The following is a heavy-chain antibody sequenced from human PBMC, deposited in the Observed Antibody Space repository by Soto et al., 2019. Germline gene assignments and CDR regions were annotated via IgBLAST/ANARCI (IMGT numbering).Heavy chain of an antibody. V-gene: IGHV4-59*01. CDR1: GGSISDYY. CDR2: VFASGIT. J-gene: IGHJ5*02. D-gene: IGHD3-22*01. Sequence: SETLSLTCTVSGGSISDYYWSWIRQPPGKGLEWIGYVFASGITNYNPSLKSRLSTSLDTSKNQLSLKLSSVTAADTAVYYCARVQGSSGYYHFDPWGQGIQVTVSS. CDR3: ARVQGSSGYYHFDP.